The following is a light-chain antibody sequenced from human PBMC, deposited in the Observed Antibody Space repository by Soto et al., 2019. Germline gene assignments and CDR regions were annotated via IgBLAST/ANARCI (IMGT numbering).Light chain of an antibody. V-gene: IGKV1-27*01. Sequence: DIQMTQSPSSLSASVGDRVTITCLASQGISNYIAWYQQKPGKAPKLLISAASTLQSGVPSRFSGSGSGTDLTLTISSLQPEDVATYSCQKYNSVPLFGPGTKVDIK. CDR3: QKYNSVPL. CDR2: AAS. CDR1: QGISNY. J-gene: IGKJ3*01.